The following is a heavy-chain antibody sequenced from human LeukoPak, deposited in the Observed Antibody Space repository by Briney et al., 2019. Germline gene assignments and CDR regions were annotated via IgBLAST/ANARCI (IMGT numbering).Heavy chain of an antibody. CDR3: ARDQSGLAARKKSDYYYYYYMDV. CDR2: IYYSAST. V-gene: IGHV4-59*01. CDR1: GGSISSYY. Sequence: PSETLSLTCTVSGGSISSYYWSWIRQPPGKGLEWIGYIYYSASTNYNPSLKSRVTISVDTSKNQISLKLSSVTDADTAVYYCARDQSGLAARKKSDYYYYYYMDVWGKGTTVTVSS. J-gene: IGHJ6*03. D-gene: IGHD6-6*01.